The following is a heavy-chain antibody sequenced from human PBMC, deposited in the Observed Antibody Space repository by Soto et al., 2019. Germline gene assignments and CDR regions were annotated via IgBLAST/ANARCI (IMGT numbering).Heavy chain of an antibody. V-gene: IGHV4-31*03. CDR3: AREPASNIVATIIGAFDI. CDR2: IYYSGST. CDR1: GGSISSGGYY. D-gene: IGHD5-12*01. J-gene: IGHJ3*02. Sequence: SETLSLTCTVSGGSISSGGYYWSWIRQHPGEGLEWIGYIYYSGSTYYNPSLKSRVTISVDTSKNQFSLKLSSVTAADTAVYYCAREPASNIVATIIGAFDIWGQGTMVTVSS.